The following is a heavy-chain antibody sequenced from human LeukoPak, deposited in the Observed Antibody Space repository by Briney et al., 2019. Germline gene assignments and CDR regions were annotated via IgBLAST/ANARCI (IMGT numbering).Heavy chain of an antibody. CDR3: ARAGYSYGHYFDY. D-gene: IGHD5-18*01. J-gene: IGHJ4*02. Sequence: SETLSLTCTVSGDSISSISHTWGWIRQPPGKGLEWIGNISYIGSTNYNPSLKSRVTISVDTSKNQFSLKLSSVTAADTAVYYCARAGYSYGHYFDYWGQGTLVTVSS. CDR2: ISYIGST. V-gene: IGHV4-39*07. CDR1: GDSISSISHT.